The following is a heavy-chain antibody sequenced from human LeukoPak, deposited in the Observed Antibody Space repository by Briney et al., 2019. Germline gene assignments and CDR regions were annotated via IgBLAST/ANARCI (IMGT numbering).Heavy chain of an antibody. J-gene: IGHJ4*02. CDR2: ISYDGSNK. CDR3: AKVPHSWGLFDS. Sequence: GGSLRLSCAASGFTFSGSVIHWVRQAPGKGLEWVAVISYDGSNKYYADSVKGRFTISRDNSKNTLYLQMDSLRTEDTAVYYCAKVPHSWGLFDSWGQGTLVTVSS. D-gene: IGHD3-16*01. V-gene: IGHV3-30*18. CDR1: GFTFSGSV.